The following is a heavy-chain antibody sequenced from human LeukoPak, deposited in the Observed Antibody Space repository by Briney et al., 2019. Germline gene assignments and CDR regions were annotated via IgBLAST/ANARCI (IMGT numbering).Heavy chain of an antibody. CDR1: GYTFTSYA. J-gene: IGHJ3*02. CDR2: INTNTGNP. V-gene: IGHV7-4-1*02. Sequence: GASVKVSCKASGYTFTSYAMNWVRQAPGQGLEWMGWINTNTGNPTYARGFTGRFVFSLDTSVSTAYLQISSLKVEDTAVYYCARDVVLWFGGHPRNDAFDIWGQGTMVTVSS. CDR3: ARDVVLWFGGHPRNDAFDI. D-gene: IGHD3-10*01.